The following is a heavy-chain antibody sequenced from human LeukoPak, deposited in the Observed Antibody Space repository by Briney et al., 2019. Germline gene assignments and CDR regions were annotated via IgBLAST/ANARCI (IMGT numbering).Heavy chain of an antibody. D-gene: IGHD1-26*01. V-gene: IGHV3-48*04. J-gene: IGHJ4*02. CDR3: ARVGAREFDY. CDR2: ISSSSTI. Sequence: GGSLRLSCAASGFTFSSYSMNWVRQAPGKGLEWVSYISSSSTIYYADSVKGRFTISRDNAKNSLYLQMNSLRAEDTAVYYCARVGAREFDYWGQGTLVTVSS. CDR1: GFTFSSYS.